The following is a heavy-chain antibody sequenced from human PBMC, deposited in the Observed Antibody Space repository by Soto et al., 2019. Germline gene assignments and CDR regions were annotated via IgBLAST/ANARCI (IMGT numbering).Heavy chain of an antibody. CDR2: IRGSGVSI. D-gene: IGHD3-16*01. Sequence: VQLLESGGGLVQPGGSLRLSCAASGFTFSSHAMSWVRQAPGKGLEWVSTIRGSGVSIYYADSVKGRFTISRDNSKNTLYLQMSSLSAEDTAVYYCAKDYDNDYWGQGTLVTVSS. J-gene: IGHJ4*02. V-gene: IGHV3-23*01. CDR1: GFTFSSHA. CDR3: AKDYDNDY.